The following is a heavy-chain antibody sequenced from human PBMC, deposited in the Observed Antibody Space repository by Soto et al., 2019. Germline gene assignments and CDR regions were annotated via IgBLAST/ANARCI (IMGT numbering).Heavy chain of an antibody. J-gene: IGHJ4*02. Sequence: SETLSLTCTVSGGSISSSSYYWGWIRQPPGKGLEWIGSIYYSGSTYYNPSLKSRVTISVDTSKNQFSLKLSSVTAADTAVYYCASPLSGSGNWGQGTLVTVSS. CDR3: ASPLSGSGN. CDR2: IYYSGST. CDR1: GGSISSSSYY. D-gene: IGHD3-10*01. V-gene: IGHV4-39*01.